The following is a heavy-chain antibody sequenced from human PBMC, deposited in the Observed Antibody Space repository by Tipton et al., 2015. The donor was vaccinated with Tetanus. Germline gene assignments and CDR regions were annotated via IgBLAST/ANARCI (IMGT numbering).Heavy chain of an antibody. CDR1: GGSISSYY. Sequence: TLSLTCTVSGGSISSYYWSWIRQPPGKGLEWIGYIYYSGSTNYNPSLKSRVTISVDTSKNQFSLKLSSMTAADTAVYYCARHTNFWSGYYIVYWGQGTLVTVSS. CDR3: ARHTNFWSGYYIVY. D-gene: IGHD3-3*01. CDR2: IYYSGST. J-gene: IGHJ4*02. V-gene: IGHV4-59*08.